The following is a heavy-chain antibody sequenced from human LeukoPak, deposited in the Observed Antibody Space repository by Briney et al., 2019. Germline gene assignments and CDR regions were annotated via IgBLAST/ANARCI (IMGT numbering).Heavy chain of an antibody. CDR1: GFTFSSYS. D-gene: IGHD2/OR15-2a*01. Sequence: PGGSLRLSCAASGFTFSSYSMNWVRQAPGKGLEWVSSISSSSSYIYYADSVKGRFTISRDNAKNSLYLQMKSLRAEDTAAYYCARGKTSQNIVTRKTYNWFDPWGQGTLVTVSS. J-gene: IGHJ5*02. V-gene: IGHV3-21*01. CDR2: ISSSSSYI. CDR3: ARGKTSQNIVTRKTYNWFDP.